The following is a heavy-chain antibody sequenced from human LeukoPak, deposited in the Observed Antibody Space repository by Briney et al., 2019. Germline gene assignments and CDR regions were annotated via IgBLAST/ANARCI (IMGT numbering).Heavy chain of an antibody. CDR1: GGSFSGYY. CDR3: ARVLYGDYDY. Sequence: SETLSLTCAAYGGSFSGYYWSWIRQPPGKGLEWIGEINHSGSTNYNPSLKSRVTISVDTSKNQFSLKLSSVTAADTAVYYCARVLYGDYDYWGQGTLVTVSS. D-gene: IGHD4-17*01. J-gene: IGHJ4*02. V-gene: IGHV4-34*01. CDR2: INHSGST.